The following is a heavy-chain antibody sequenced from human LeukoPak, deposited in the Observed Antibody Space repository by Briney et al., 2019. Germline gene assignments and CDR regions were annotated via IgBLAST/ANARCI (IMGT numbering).Heavy chain of an antibody. CDR2: ISSSSSYI. Sequence: GGSLRLPCSASGFTLRRYRMNWVRQAPGMGLEWVSSISSSSSYIYYADSVKGRFTISRDNAKNSLYLQMNSLRAEDTAVYYCARAVEQQIPFSYWDHGKLFTVSS. D-gene: IGHD1/OR15-1a*01. CDR1: GFTLRRYR. V-gene: IGHV3-21*01. CDR3: ARAVEQQIPFSY. J-gene: IGHJ4*03.